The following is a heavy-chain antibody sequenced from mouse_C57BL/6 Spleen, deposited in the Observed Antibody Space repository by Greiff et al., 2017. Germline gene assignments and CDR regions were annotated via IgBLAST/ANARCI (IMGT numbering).Heavy chain of an antibody. D-gene: IGHD2-1*01. J-gene: IGHJ2*01. CDR2: INPSNGGT. CDR3: ARWGGNYVYYFDY. V-gene: IGHV1-53*01. Sequence: QVQLKQPGTELVKPGASVKLSCKASGYTFTSYWMHWVKQRPGQGLEWIGNINPSNGGTNYNEKFKSKATLTVDKSSSTAYMQLSSLTSEDSAVYYCARWGGNYVYYFDYWGQGTTLTVSS. CDR1: GYTFTSYW.